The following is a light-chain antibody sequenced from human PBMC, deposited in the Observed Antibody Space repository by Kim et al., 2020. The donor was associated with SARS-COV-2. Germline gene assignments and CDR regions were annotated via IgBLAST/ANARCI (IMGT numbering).Light chain of an antibody. CDR1: NIGGHS. CDR2: YDR. Sequence: APGQTARITCGGNNIGGHSVHWYQQKPGQAPVLVMYYDRDRPSGIPERFSGSKSASTATLTISRVEAGDEADYYCQVWDTDTDHYVFGTGTQLTVL. J-gene: IGLJ1*01. CDR3: QVWDTDTDHYV. V-gene: IGLV3-21*01.